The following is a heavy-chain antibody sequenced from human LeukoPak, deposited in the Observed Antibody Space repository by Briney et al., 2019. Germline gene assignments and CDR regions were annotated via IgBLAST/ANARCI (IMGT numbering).Heavy chain of an antibody. J-gene: IGHJ6*02. CDR3: ARGGTMVRGVNALGNYGMDV. CDR1: GYSFSTHD. CDR2: VNPNSGNT. D-gene: IGHD3-10*01. Sequence: ASVKVSCKASGYSFSTHDINWVRQATGQGLEFMGWVNPNSGNTVHVQTLQGRVTMTRYTATTTAYMELSNLRSDDTAVYYCARGGTMVRGVNALGNYGMDVWGQGTTVTVSS. V-gene: IGHV1-8*01.